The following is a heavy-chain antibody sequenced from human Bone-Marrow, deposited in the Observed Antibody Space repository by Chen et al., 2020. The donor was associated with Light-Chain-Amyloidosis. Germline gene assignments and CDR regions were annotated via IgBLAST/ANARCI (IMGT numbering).Heavy chain of an antibody. Sequence: EVQLVESGGGLLQRGGSLRLSCAASGFAFSSYAMSWVRQAPGKGREGVATIRGSGGRRYYGDSVKGRLTISRDNSKNALFLQMNSLRAEDTAVYYCAKDISYDDILPGYPADAFDIWGQGTMVTVSS. CDR1: GFAFSSYA. CDR2: IRGSGGRR. J-gene: IGHJ3*02. D-gene: IGHD3-9*01. V-gene: IGHV3-23*04. CDR3: AKDISYDDILPGYPADAFDI.